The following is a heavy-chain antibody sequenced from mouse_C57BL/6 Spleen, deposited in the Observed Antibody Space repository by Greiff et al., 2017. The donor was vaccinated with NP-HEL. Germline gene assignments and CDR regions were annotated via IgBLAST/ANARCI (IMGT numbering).Heavy chain of an antibody. V-gene: IGHV1-53*01. CDR1: GYTFTSYW. CDR3: ARGRGYSNLFAY. D-gene: IGHD2-5*01. CDR2: INPSNGGT. Sequence: QVHVKQPGTELVKPGASVKLSCKASGYTFTSYWMHWVKQRPGQGLEWIGNINPSNGGTNYNEKFKSKATLTVDKSSSTAYMQLSSLTSEDSAVYYCARGRGYSNLFAYWGQGTLVTVSA. J-gene: IGHJ3*01.